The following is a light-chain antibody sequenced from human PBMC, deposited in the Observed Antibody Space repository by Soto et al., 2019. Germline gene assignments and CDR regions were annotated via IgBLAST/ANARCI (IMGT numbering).Light chain of an antibody. CDR2: EAS. J-gene: IGKJ4*01. CDR3: QQYNNWPLT. V-gene: IGKV3-15*01. Sequence: EIMMRQSPATLSVSPGERATLSCRASQSVARKLAWYQRKPGQAPRLLIHEASIRATGIPARFSGSGSGTEFTLTISSLQSEDCAVYYCQQYNNWPLTFCGGTKVAIK. CDR1: QSVARK.